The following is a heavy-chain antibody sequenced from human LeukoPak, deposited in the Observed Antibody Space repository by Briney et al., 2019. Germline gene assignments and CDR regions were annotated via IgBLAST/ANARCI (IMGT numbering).Heavy chain of an antibody. D-gene: IGHD2-21*01. CDR3: TRDAAGPIRNY. J-gene: IGHJ4*02. V-gene: IGHV3-53*01. CDR2: IYSGGNI. CDR1: GFTVNSNY. Sequence: PGGSLRLSCAASGFTVNSNYMSWVRQAPGKGLEWVSTIYSGGNIYYTESVKGRFTISRDTSKTTLYLQMNSLRVDDTAVYYCTRDAAGPIRNYWGQGTLVTVSS.